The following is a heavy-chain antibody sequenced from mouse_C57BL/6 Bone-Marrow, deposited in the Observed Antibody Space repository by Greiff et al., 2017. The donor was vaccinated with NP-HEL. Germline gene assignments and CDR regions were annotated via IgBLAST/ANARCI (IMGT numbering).Heavy chain of an antibody. V-gene: IGHV1-82*01. D-gene: IGHD1-1*01. Sequence: VQLKESGPELVKPGASVKISCTASGFAFSSSWMNWVKQRPGKGLEWIGRICPGDGDTNYNGKFKGKATLTADKSSSTAYMQLSSLTSEDSEIYFCESYGPFISRCNYTMDYWGQGTSVTVSA. CDR1: GFAFSSSW. CDR3: ESYGPFISRCNYTMDY. J-gene: IGHJ4*01. CDR2: ICPGDGDT.